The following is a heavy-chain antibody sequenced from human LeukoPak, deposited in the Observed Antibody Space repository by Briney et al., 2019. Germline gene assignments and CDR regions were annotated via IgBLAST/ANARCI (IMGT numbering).Heavy chain of an antibody. Sequence: GGSLRLSCAASGFTFDDYAMHWVRQAPGKGLEWVSGISWNSGSIGYADSAKGRFTISRDNAKNSLYLQMNSLRAEDTALYYCAKGPNYYDSSGYAGEGYYFDYWGQGTLVTVSS. V-gene: IGHV3-9*01. CDR2: ISWNSGSI. CDR1: GFTFDDYA. D-gene: IGHD3-22*01. J-gene: IGHJ4*02. CDR3: AKGPNYYDSSGYAGEGYYFDY.